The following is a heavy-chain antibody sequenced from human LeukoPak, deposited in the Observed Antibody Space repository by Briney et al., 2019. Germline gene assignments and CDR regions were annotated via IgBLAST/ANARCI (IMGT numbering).Heavy chain of an antibody. CDR2: ISGSGGST. Sequence: GGSLRLSCAASGFTFSSYAMRWVRQAPGKGLEWVSAISGSGGSTYYADSVKGRFTISRDNSKNTLYLQMNSLRAEDTAVYYCAKTLTPYSSGWSDCWGQGTLVTVSS. D-gene: IGHD6-19*01. CDR3: AKTLTPYSSGWSDC. J-gene: IGHJ4*02. V-gene: IGHV3-23*01. CDR1: GFTFSSYA.